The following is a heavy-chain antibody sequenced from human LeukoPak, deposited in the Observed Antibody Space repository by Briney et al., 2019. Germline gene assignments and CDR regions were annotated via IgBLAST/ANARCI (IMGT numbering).Heavy chain of an antibody. CDR3: AREGDGWTFDI. CDR1: AYTFTSYG. V-gene: IGHV1-18*01. D-gene: IGHD2-2*03. J-gene: IGHJ3*02. CDR2: ISTYNGNT. Sequence: ASVKVSCKASAYTFTSYGISWVRQAPGQGLEWMGWISTYNGNTHYAQTLQDRVTMTTDTSTSTAYMELRSLRSDDTAVYYCAREGDGWTFDIWGQGTMVTVSS.